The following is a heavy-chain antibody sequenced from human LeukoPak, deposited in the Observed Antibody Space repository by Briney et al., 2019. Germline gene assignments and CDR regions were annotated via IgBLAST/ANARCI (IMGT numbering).Heavy chain of an antibody. D-gene: IGHD6-13*01. V-gene: IGHV3-30-3*01. CDR1: GFTFSSYA. J-gene: IGHJ4*02. CDR3: ATVAAADPDY. CDR2: ISYDGSNK. Sequence: GRSLRLSCAASGFTFSSYAMHWVRQAPGKGLEWVAVISYDGSNKYYADSVKGRFTISRDNSKNTLYLQMNSLRAEDTAVYYCATVAAADPDYWGQGTLATVSS.